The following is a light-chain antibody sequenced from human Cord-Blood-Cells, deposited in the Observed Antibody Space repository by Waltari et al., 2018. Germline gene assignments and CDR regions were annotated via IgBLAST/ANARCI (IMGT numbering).Light chain of an antibody. V-gene: IGKV1-39*01. CDR1: QSISSY. CDR3: QQSYSTPP. Sequence: DIQMTQSPSSLSASVGDRVTITCRASQSISSYLNWYQQKPGKAPKLLIYAASSLQSGVPSRFSGSGSGTDFTLTIISLQPEDFATYYCQQSYSTPPFGPGTKVDIK. CDR2: AAS. J-gene: IGKJ3*01.